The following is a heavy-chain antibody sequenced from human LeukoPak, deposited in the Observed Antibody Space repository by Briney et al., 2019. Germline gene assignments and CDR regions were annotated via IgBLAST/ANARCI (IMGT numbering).Heavy chain of an antibody. CDR1: GFNFGNYA. V-gene: IGHV3-23*01. D-gene: IGHD3-16*01. J-gene: IGHJ4*02. Sequence: PGGSLRLFCTASGFNFGNYAMGWVRQAPGKGLEWVSSLSGTSDNTFYADAVKGRFIISRDNSKNTLFLQMYRLKVEDTALYYCTRGRHSYHYDDFDHWGQGTLVTVSS. CDR3: TRGRHSYHYDDFDH. CDR2: LSGTSDNT.